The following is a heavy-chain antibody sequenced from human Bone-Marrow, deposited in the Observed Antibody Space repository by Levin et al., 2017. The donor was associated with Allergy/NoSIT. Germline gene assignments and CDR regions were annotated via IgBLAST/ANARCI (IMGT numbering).Heavy chain of an antibody. D-gene: IGHD1-14*01. CDR2: NFYSGGT. CDR3: ARGGPDHDWFDP. J-gene: IGHJ5*02. V-gene: IGHV4-39*07. Sequence: SETLSLTCTVSGDSISSYTFYWGWIRQPPGKGLEWIGSNFYSGGTYYNQSLKSRVTISADSAKNQLSLDVSAVTAADTAVYWCARGGPDHDWFDPWGQGILVTVSS. CDR1: GDSISSYTFY.